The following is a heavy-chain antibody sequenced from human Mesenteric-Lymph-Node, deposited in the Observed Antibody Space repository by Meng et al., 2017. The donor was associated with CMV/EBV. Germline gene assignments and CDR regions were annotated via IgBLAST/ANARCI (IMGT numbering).Heavy chain of an antibody. Sequence: GSLRLSCTVSGSSVNSGSYYWSWIRQPPGKGLEWIGEINHSGSTNYNPSLKSRVTISVDTSKNQFSLKLSSVTAADTAVYYCARDDSSSSSNYGMDVWGQGTTVTVSS. CDR2: INHSGST. D-gene: IGHD6-6*01. J-gene: IGHJ6*02. V-gene: IGHV4-39*07. CDR3: ARDDSSSSSNYGMDV. CDR1: GSSVNSGSYY.